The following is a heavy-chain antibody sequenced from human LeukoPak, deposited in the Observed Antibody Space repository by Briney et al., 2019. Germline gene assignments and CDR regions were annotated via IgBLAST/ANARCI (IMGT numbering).Heavy chain of an antibody. V-gene: IGHV3-33*01. CDR1: GFTFSSYG. CDR2: IWYDGSNK. Sequence: GGSLRLSCAASGFTFSSYGMHWVRQAPGKGLEWVAVIWYDGSNKYYADSVKGRFTISRDNSKNTLYLQMNSLRAEDTAVYYCARSFLASAAGHNPEYFQHWGQGTLVTVSS. CDR3: ARSFLASAAGHNPEYFQH. D-gene: IGHD6-13*01. J-gene: IGHJ1*01.